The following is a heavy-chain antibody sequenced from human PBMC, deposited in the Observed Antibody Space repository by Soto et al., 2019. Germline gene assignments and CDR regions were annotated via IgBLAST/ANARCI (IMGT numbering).Heavy chain of an antibody. CDR2: INPYNGNT. Sequence: QVQLVQSGTEVKKPGALVKVSCKASGYTFTSYAISWVRQAPGQGLEWMGWINPYNGNTNYAQKLQGRVTMTTDTSTSTAYMELRSLRSDDTAVYYCARDTAMALPDAWGQGTLVTVSS. V-gene: IGHV1-18*01. J-gene: IGHJ4*02. CDR3: ARDTAMALPDA. CDR1: GYTFTSYA. D-gene: IGHD5-18*01.